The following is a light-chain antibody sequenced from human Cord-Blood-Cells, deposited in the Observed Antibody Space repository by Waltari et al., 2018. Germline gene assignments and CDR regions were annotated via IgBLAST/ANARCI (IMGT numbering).Light chain of an antibody. CDR3: QQDYITPLT. CDR2: CGS. Sequence: DIVMPQSLDSLAVSLGERATIHCNSRQSVLYTSNNKNYLAWDQQKPGHPPELRIYCGSTREARVPDRFSSDGSGTDFTLTIGSLQAEDVAVYYCQQDYITPLTFGGGSKVEIK. CDR1: QSVLYTSNNKNY. V-gene: IGKV4-1*01. J-gene: IGKJ4*01.